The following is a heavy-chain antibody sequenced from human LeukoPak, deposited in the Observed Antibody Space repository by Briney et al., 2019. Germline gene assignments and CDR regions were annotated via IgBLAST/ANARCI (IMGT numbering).Heavy chain of an antibody. D-gene: IGHD1-26*01. CDR2: INSDGSST. V-gene: IGHV3-74*01. CDR1: GFTFRRYG. J-gene: IGHJ4*02. Sequence: GGTLRLSCAASGFTFRRYGMSWVRQAPGKGLVWVSRINSDGSSTSYADSVKGRFTISRDNAKNTLYLQMNSLRAEDTAVYYCAREVVGATDFDYWGQGTLVTVSS. CDR3: AREVVGATDFDY.